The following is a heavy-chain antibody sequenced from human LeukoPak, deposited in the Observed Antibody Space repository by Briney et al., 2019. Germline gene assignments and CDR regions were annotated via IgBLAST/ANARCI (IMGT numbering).Heavy chain of an antibody. V-gene: IGHV3-9*01. CDR2: ISWNSGSI. CDR3: AKDIGYYGSGSKGVYFDY. J-gene: IGHJ4*02. D-gene: IGHD3-10*01. CDR1: GFTFDDYA. Sequence: GGSLRLSCAASGFTFDDYAMHWVRQAPGKGLEWVSGISWNSGSIGYADSVKGRFTISRDNAKNSLYLQMNSLRAEDTALYYCAKDIGYYGSGSKGVYFDYWGQGTLVTVSS.